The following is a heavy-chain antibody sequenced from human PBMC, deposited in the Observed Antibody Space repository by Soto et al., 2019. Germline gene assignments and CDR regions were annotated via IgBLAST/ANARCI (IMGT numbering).Heavy chain of an antibody. D-gene: IGHD3-22*01. V-gene: IGHV2-5*02. J-gene: IGHJ5*02. CDR2: IYWDDDK. CDR1: GFSLSTSGVG. Sequence: QITLKESGPTLVKPTQTLTLTCTFSGFSLSTSGVGVGWIRQPPGKALEWLALIYWDDDKRYSPSLKSRLTITKDTSKNQVVLTMTNMDPVDTATHYCAHPNYYDSSGPPHFDPWGQGTLVTVSS. CDR3: AHPNYYDSSGPPHFDP.